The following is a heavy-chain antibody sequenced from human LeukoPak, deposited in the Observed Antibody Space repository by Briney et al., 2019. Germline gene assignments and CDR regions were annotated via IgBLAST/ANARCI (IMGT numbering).Heavy chain of an antibody. CDR2: LYYSGST. CDR3: ASEGIAAAGIQNY. CDR1: GGSISSGGYS. Sequence: SETLSLTCAVSGGSISSGGYSWNWIRQPPGKGLEWIGYLYYSGSTYYNPSLKSRVTISVDTSKNQFSLKLSSVTAADTAVYYCASEGIAAAGIQNYWGQGTLVTVSS. J-gene: IGHJ4*02. V-gene: IGHV4-30-4*07. D-gene: IGHD6-13*01.